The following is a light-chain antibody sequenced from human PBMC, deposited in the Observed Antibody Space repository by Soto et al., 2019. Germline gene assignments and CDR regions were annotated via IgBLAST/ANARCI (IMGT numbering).Light chain of an antibody. CDR3: QQYNSYSFT. Sequence: DIQMTQSPSTLSASVGDRVTITCRASQSISSWLAWYQQKPGKAPKLLIYDASSLESGAPSRFSGRGSGTEFTLTISSLQPDDFATYYCQQYNSYSFTFGPGTKVDIK. CDR2: DAS. J-gene: IGKJ3*01. CDR1: QSISSW. V-gene: IGKV1-5*01.